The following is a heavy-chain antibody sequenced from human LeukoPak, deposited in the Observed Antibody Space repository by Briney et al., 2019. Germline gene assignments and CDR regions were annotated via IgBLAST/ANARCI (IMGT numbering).Heavy chain of an antibody. CDR1: GGSISSYY. D-gene: IGHD2-15*01. V-gene: IGHV4-4*07. J-gene: IGHJ4*02. CDR2: IYSSGST. Sequence: SETLSLTCTVSGGSISSYYWSWIRQPAGKGLDWIGRIYSSGSTNYNPSLKSRVTMSVDTSRNQFSLKLSSVTDADTAVYYCARAYCSGGSCYSGFDYWGQGTLVTVSS. CDR3: ARAYCSGGSCYSGFDY.